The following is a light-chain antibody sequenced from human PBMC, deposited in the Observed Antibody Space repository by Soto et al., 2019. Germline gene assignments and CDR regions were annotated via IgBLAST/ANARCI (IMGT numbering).Light chain of an antibody. CDR3: SSYSSSGTLV. V-gene: IGLV2-14*01. J-gene: IGLJ2*01. CDR2: DVR. CDR1: SSDVGGHNF. Sequence: QSALTQPASVSGSPGQSITISCTGNSSDVGGHNFVSWYQQHPGRAPKLMIYDVRNRPSGVSNRFSGSKSANTASLTISGLQAEDEADYYCSSYSSSGTLVFGGGTKLTVL.